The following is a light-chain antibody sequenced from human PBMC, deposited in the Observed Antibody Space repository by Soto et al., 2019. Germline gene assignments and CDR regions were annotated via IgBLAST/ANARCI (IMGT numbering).Light chain of an antibody. CDR1: QSINTW. Sequence: DIQMTQSPSTLSASVGDRVTITCRASQSINTWLAWYQQKPGKAPNLLIYDASSFESGVPSRFSGSGSETEFTLTISNLQPDDFATYYCQQYNSYLWTFGQGTKVDIK. J-gene: IGKJ1*01. CDR2: DAS. V-gene: IGKV1-5*01. CDR3: QQYNSYLWT.